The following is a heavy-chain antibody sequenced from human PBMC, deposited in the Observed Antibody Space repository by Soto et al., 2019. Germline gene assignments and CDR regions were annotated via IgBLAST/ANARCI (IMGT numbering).Heavy chain of an antibody. CDR2: ISAYNGNT. V-gene: IGHV1-18*01. Sequence: ASVKVSCKASGYTFTSYGISWVRQAPGQGLEWMGWISAYNGNTNYAQKLQGRVTMTTDTSTSTAYMELRSLRSDDTAVYYCAGVFAGKGHIWFDPWGKGTLVTVSS. CDR3: AGVFAGKGHIWFDP. J-gene: IGHJ5*02. D-gene: IGHD3-10*01. CDR1: GYTFTSYG.